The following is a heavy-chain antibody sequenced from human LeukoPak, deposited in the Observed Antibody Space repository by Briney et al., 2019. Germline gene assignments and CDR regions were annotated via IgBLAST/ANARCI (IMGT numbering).Heavy chain of an antibody. CDR2: INHSGST. V-gene: IGHV4-34*01. CDR3: ARGYYDNTGYSP. D-gene: IGHD3-22*01. CDR1: GGSFSGYY. J-gene: IGHJ3*01. Sequence: PSGTLSLTCAVCGGSFSGYYWSWIRQPPRKRLEWIGEINHSGSTNYNPSLKSRVTISLDTSKNQFSLKLSSVTAADTAVYYCARGYYDNTGYSPWGQGTMVTVSS.